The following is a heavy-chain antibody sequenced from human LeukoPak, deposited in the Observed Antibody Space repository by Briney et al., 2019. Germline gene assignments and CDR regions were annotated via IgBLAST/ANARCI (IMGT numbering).Heavy chain of an antibody. J-gene: IGHJ5*01. V-gene: IGHV3-64D*06. D-gene: IGHD3-16*01. Sequence: QAGGSLRLSCSASGFVFSIYTMYWVRQTPGKGPEYVSTISGSGNGFSIYYADSVKGRFTISRDDSKSILYLQMNGLRSEDTAVYYCAKDFGRVRGTPDSWGQGTLVTVSS. CDR2: ISGSGNGFSI. CDR3: AKDFGRVRGTPDS. CDR1: GFVFSIYT.